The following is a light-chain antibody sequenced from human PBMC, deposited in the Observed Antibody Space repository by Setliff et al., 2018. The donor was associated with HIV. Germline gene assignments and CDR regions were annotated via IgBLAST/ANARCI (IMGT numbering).Light chain of an antibody. CDR2: EVT. V-gene: IGLV2-23*02. J-gene: IGLJ2*01. CDR3: CSYAGDSALWV. CDR1: SSDVGSYDL. Sequence: QSALAQPASVSGSPGQSITISCTGTSSDVGSYDLVSWYQQHPGKAPKLIIYEVTKRPSGVSNRFSGSKSGNTASLTIFGPQAEDEADYYCCSYAGDSALWVFAGGTKVTVL.